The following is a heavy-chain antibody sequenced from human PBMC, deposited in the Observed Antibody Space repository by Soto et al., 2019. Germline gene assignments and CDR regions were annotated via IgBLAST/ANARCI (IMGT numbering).Heavy chain of an antibody. CDR1: GGSISNYY. V-gene: IGHV4-59*01. D-gene: IGHD2-2*01. CDR3: ARAGCSSTSCYVWWFDP. CDR2: IYYSGST. Sequence: PSETLSLTCTVSGGSISNYYWSWIRQPPGKGLEWIGYIYYSGSTNYNPSLKSRVTISVDTSKNQFSLKLSSVTAADTAVYYCARAGCSSTSCYVWWFDPWGQGTLVTVSS. J-gene: IGHJ5*02.